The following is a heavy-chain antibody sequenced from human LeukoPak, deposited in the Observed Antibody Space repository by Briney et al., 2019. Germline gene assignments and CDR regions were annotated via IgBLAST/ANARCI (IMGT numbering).Heavy chain of an antibody. V-gene: IGHV4-61*02. CDR1: GDFITSDTYS. CDR3: ARGASAVPAAIPTLNFDY. CDR2: IYTTGTT. Sequence: SETLSLTCTLSGDFITSDTYSWSWIRQPAGMQLEWIGRIYTTGTTNYNPSLRSRVTMSIDTSKNQFSLKLNSVTAADTAVYYCARGASAVPAAIPTLNFDYWGQGTLVTVSS. D-gene: IGHD2-2*02. J-gene: IGHJ4*02.